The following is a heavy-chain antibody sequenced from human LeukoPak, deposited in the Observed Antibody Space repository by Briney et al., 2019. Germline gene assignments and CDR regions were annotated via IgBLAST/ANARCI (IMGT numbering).Heavy chain of an antibody. D-gene: IGHD4-23*01. V-gene: IGHV4-30-2*01. J-gene: IGHJ4*02. Sequence: PSETLSLTCTVSDDSISSGAYYWTWIRQPPGKGLEWIGYIYHSGSTYYNPSLKSRVTISVDRSKNQFSLKLSSVTAADTAVYYCARVPAQTTVVTPVYFNYWGQGTLVTVSS. CDR1: DDSISSGAYY. CDR2: IYHSGST. CDR3: ARVPAQTTVVTPVYFNY.